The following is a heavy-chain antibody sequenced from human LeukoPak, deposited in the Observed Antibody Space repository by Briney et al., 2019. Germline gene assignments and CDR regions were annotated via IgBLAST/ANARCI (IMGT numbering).Heavy chain of an antibody. Sequence: GGSLRLSCEASGFTFSSYSMYWVRQAPGKGLEWISYISSSSSTTHYADSVKGRFTISRDGAKYSLYLQMNSLRAEDTAVYYCASTYDFWSGYDYYYYMDVWGKGTSVTVSS. CDR3: ASTYDFWSGYDYYYYMDV. V-gene: IGHV3-48*01. CDR1: GFTFSSYS. D-gene: IGHD3-3*01. CDR2: ISSSSSTT. J-gene: IGHJ6*03.